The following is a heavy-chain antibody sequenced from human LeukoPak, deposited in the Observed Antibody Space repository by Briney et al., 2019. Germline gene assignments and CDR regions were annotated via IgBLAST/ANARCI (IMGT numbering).Heavy chain of an antibody. CDR2: IKQDGSEK. CDR1: GFTFSSYW. V-gene: IGHV3-7*01. D-gene: IGHD6-6*01. CDR3: ARDREYSIGKGYYYYYMDV. Sequence: GGSLRLSCAASGFTFSSYWMSWVRQAPGKGLEWVANIKQDGSEKYYVDSVKGRFTISRDNAKNSLYLQMNSLRAEDTAVYYCARDREYSIGKGYYYYYMDVWGKGTTVTVSS. J-gene: IGHJ6*03.